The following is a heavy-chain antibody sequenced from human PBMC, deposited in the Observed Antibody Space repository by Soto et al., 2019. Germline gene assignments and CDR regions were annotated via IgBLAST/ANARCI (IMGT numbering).Heavy chain of an antibody. Sequence: GASVKVSCKASGYTFTSYGISWVRQAPGQGLEWMGWISAYNGNTNYAQKLQGRVTMTTDKSTSTAYMELSSLRSDDTAVYYCAGDQGYDFWSGYLYWGQGTLVTVSS. CDR3: AGDQGYDFWSGYLY. V-gene: IGHV1-18*01. CDR2: ISAYNGNT. D-gene: IGHD3-3*01. J-gene: IGHJ4*02. CDR1: GYTFTSYG.